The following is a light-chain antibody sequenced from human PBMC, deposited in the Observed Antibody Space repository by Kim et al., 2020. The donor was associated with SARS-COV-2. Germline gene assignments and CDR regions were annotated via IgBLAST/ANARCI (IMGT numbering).Light chain of an antibody. CDR1: KLGDKY. V-gene: IGLV3-1*01. CDR3: QAWDSSTVV. J-gene: IGLJ2*01. CDR2: QDS. Sequence: SVSPGQTASITCSGDKLGDKYACWYQQKPGRSTVLVIYQDSKRPSGIPERFSGSNSGNTATLTISGTQAMDEADYYCQAWDSSTVVFGGGTQLTVL.